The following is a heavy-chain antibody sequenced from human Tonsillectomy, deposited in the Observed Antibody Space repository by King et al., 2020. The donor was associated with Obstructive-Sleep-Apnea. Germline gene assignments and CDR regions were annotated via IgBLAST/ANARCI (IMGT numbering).Heavy chain of an antibody. D-gene: IGHD2-2*01. CDR1: GFTFSNAW. V-gene: IGHV3-15*01. CDR2: IKSKTDGGTT. Sequence: VQLVESGGGLVKPGGSLRLSCAASGFTFSNAWMSWVRQAPGKGLEWVGRIKSKTDGGTTDYAAPVKGRFIILRDDSKKTLYLQMNSLKTEDTAVYYCTTDGCSSTSCYDNWFDPWGQGTLVTVSS. J-gene: IGHJ5*02. CDR3: TTDGCSSTSCYDNWFDP.